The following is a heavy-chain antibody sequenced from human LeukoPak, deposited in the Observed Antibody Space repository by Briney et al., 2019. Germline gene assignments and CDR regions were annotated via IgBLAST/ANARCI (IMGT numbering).Heavy chain of an antibody. Sequence: ASVKVSCKASGYTFTGYYIHWVRQAPGQGLEWMGWINPNSGGTNYAQKFQGRVTMTRDTSINTAYMELSRLRSDDTAVYYCARAYDGSGNLDYWGQGTLVTVSS. D-gene: IGHD3-22*01. J-gene: IGHJ4*02. CDR3: ARAYDGSGNLDY. CDR2: INPNSGGT. CDR1: GYTFTGYY. V-gene: IGHV1-2*02.